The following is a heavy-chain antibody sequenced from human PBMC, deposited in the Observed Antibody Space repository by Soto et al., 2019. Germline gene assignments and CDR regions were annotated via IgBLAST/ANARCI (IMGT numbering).Heavy chain of an antibody. CDR1: GGSISSYY. Sequence: PSETLSLTCTVSGGSISSYYWSWIRQPPGKGLEWIGYIYYSGSTNNNPSLKSRVTKSVDTSKNQFSLKLSSVTAADTAVYYCARVWGGAFDFWGQGTMVTVSS. V-gene: IGHV4-59*01. CDR3: ARVWGGAFDF. J-gene: IGHJ3*01. D-gene: IGHD3-10*01. CDR2: IYYSGST.